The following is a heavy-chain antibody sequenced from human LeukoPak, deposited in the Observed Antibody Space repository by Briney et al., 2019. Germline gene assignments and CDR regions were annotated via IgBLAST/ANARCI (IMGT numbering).Heavy chain of an antibody. CDR1: GYTFTSYG. D-gene: IGHD6-13*01. CDR3: ARTQRIAAAGTTDY. CDR2: ISAYNGNT. Sequence: EASVKVSCKGSGYTFTSYGISCVRQAPGQGLEWMRWISAYNGNTNYAQKLQGRVTMTTDTSTSTAYMELRSLRSDDTAVYYCARTQRIAAAGTTDYWGQGTLVTVSS. V-gene: IGHV1-18*01. J-gene: IGHJ4*02.